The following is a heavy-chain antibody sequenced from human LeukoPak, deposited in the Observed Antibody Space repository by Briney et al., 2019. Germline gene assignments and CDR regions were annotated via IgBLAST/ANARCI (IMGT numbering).Heavy chain of an antibody. V-gene: IGHV5-51*01. CDR1: GYSFTSYW. J-gene: IGHJ6*03. CDR3: AGLLGATSYYYYYMDV. D-gene: IGHD1-26*01. CDR2: IYPADSDT. Sequence: GESLKISCKGSGYSFTSYWIGWVRQMPGKGLEWMGIIYPADSDTRYSPSFQGQVTISADKTISTAYLQRSSLRASDSAVYYCAGLLGATSYYYYYMDVWGKGTTVTVSS.